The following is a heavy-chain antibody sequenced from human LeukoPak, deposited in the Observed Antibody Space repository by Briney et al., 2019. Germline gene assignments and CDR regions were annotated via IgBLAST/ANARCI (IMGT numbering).Heavy chain of an antibody. J-gene: IGHJ4*02. CDR3: ARRDSSGYLLHDY. CDR2: INPSGGGT. D-gene: IGHD3-22*01. V-gene: IGHV1-46*01. Sequence: ASVKVSCKASVYTFTSYYMHWVRQAPGQGLEWMGIINPSGGGTSYAKKFQGRVTMTRDTSTSTVYMELSSLRSEDTAVYYCARRDSSGYLLHDYWGQGTLVTVSS. CDR1: VYTFTSYY.